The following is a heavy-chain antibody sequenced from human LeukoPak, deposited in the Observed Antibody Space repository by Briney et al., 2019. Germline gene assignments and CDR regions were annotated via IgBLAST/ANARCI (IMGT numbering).Heavy chain of an antibody. CDR3: AYGSVRSVVVPAARNYYYYMDV. CDR1: GYTFTGYY. D-gene: IGHD2-2*01. V-gene: IGHV1-2*02. CDR2: INPNSGGT. J-gene: IGHJ6*03. Sequence: ASVKVSCKASGYTFTGYYMHWVRQAPGQGLEWMGWINPNSGGTNYAQKFQGRVTMTRDTSISTAYMELSRLRSDDTDVYYCAYGSVRSVVVPAARNYYYYMDVWGKGTTVTASS.